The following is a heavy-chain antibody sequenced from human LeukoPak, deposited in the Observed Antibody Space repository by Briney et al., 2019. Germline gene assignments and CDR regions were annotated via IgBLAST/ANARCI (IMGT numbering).Heavy chain of an antibody. D-gene: IGHD5-24*01. CDR1: GYSISSGYY. CDR3: ARHPSGRMWLQQGGWFDP. V-gene: IGHV4-38-2*02. Sequence: SETLSLTCTVSGYSISSGYYWGWIRQPPGKGLEWIGSIYHSGSTYYNPSLKSRVTISVDTSKNQFSLKLSSVTAADTAVYYCARHPSGRMWLQQGGWFDPWGQGTLVTVSS. J-gene: IGHJ5*02. CDR2: IYHSGST.